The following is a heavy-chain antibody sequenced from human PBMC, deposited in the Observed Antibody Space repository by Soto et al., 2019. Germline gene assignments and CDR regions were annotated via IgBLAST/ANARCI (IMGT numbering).Heavy chain of an antibody. Sequence: GGSLRLSCAASGFTFSSYGMHWVRQAPGKGLEWVAVISYDGSNKYYADSVKGRFTISRDNSKNTLYLQMNSLRAEDTAVYYCAKDPHIIAVAGAEYYFDYWGQGTLVTVSS. J-gene: IGHJ4*02. CDR2: ISYDGSNK. CDR3: AKDPHIIAVAGAEYYFDY. V-gene: IGHV3-30*18. D-gene: IGHD6-19*01. CDR1: GFTFSSYG.